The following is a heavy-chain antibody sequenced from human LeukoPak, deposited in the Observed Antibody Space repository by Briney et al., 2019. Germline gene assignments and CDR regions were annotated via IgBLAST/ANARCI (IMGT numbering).Heavy chain of an antibody. CDR2: IIPIFGTA. V-gene: IGHV1-69*13. Sequence: SVKVSCKASGGTFSSYAISWVRQAPGQGLEWMGGIIPIFGTANYAQKFQGRVTITADESTSTAYMELSSLRSEDTAVYYCARDALVYDSSGYYYVRLGYWGQETLVTVSS. J-gene: IGHJ4*02. CDR3: ARDALVYDSSGYYYVRLGY. CDR1: GGTFSSYA. D-gene: IGHD3-22*01.